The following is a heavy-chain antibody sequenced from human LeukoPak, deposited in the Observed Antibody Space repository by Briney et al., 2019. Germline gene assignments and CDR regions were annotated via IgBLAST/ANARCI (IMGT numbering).Heavy chain of an antibody. CDR1: GGSTSSTSYY. Sequence: SETLSLTCIVSGGSTSSTSYYWGWIRQSPGKGLEWIGSIHYRGTTYYNPSLKSRVTISVDTSKNQFSLKLSSVTAADTAVYYCAIVAVGMHWFDPWGQGTLVTVSS. J-gene: IGHJ5*02. V-gene: IGHV4-39*07. D-gene: IGHD6-13*01. CDR2: IHYRGTT. CDR3: AIVAVGMHWFDP.